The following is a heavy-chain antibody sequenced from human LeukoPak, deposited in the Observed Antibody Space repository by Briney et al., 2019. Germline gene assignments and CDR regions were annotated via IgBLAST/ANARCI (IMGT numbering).Heavy chain of an antibody. D-gene: IGHD1-26*01. CDR1: GGSISSSSYY. J-gene: IGHJ5*02. CDR3: AGGELRPFNWFDP. V-gene: IGHV4-39*07. Sequence: TSETLSLTCTVSGGSISSSSYYWGWIRQPPGKGLEWIGSIYYSGSTYYNPSLKSRVTISVDTSKNQFSLKLSSVTAADTAVYYCAGGELRPFNWFDPWGQGTLVTVSS. CDR2: IYYSGST.